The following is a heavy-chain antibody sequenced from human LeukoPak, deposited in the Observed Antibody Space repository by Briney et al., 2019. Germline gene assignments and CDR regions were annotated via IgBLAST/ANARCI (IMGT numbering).Heavy chain of an antibody. D-gene: IGHD2-15*01. V-gene: IGHV1-2*02. CDR2: INPNSGGT. CDR3: ARLVAATPRGWFDP. CDR1: GYTFTGYY. J-gene: IGHJ5*02. Sequence: ASVKVSCKASGYTFTGYYMHWVRQAPGQGLEWMGWINPNSGGTNYAQKFQGRVTMTRDTSISTAYMELSRLRSDDTAVYYCARLVAATPRGWFDPWGQGTLVTVSS.